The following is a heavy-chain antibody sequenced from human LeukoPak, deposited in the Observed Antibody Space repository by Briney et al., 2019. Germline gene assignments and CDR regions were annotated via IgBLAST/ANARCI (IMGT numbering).Heavy chain of an antibody. CDR2: ISYHGSDT. J-gene: IGHJ4*02. V-gene: IGHV3-30*18. D-gene: IGHD6-19*01. Sequence: GGSLRLSCAASGFTFSSYGMHWVRQAPGKGLGWVAVISYHGSDTFYADSVKGRFTISRDNSKNTLYLQMNSLRVEDTAVYYCAKDLAGLQWLAPCFDYWGQGTLVTVSS. CDR1: GFTFSSYG. CDR3: AKDLAGLQWLAPCFDY.